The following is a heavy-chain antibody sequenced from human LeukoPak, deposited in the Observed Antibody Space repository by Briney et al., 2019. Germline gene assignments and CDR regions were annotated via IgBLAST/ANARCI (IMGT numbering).Heavy chain of an antibody. CDR3: ARDLGTMVRGAPNWFDP. CDR2: ISVSGTTM. J-gene: IGHJ5*02. Sequence: GVSLRLSCATSGFTFTDYYMSWIRQAPGKGLEWVSYISVSGTTMYYADSVKGRFTISRDNAKNSLYLQMNSLRAEDTAVYYCARDLGTMVRGAPNWFDPWGQGTLVTVSS. D-gene: IGHD3-10*01. CDR1: GFTFTDYY. V-gene: IGHV3-11*01.